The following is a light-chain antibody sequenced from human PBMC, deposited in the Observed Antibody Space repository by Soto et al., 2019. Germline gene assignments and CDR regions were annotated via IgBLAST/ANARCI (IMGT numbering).Light chain of an antibody. Sequence: QAVVTQSPSASASLGASVKLTCTLSGEHFSYAIAWHQQQAETGPRYLMKLNSDGSHTKGDGIPDRFSGSSSGAERYLTISSLQSEDEGDYYCQTWGTGTVVFGGGTQLTVL. CDR2: LNSDGSH. J-gene: IGLJ3*02. CDR3: QTWGTGTVV. V-gene: IGLV4-69*01. CDR1: GEHFSYA.